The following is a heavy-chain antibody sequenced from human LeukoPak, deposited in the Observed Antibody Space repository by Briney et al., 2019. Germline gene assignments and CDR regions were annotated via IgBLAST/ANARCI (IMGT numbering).Heavy chain of an antibody. CDR2: FSATDGSA. J-gene: IGHJ3*01. V-gene: IGHV3-23*01. CDR3: AKARIAAAGTGAFDV. Sequence: GGSLRLSCAASGFTFSSYAMTWVRQAPGKGLEWVSAFSATDGSAQYAESVKGRFTISRDNSKNRLYLQMNSLRAEDTAVCYCAKARIAAAGTGAFDVWGQGTMVTVSS. D-gene: IGHD6-13*01. CDR1: GFTFSSYA.